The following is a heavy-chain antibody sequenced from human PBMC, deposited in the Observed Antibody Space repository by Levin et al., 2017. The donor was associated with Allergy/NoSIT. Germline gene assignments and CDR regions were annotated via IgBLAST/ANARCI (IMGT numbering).Heavy chain of an antibody. CDR1: GFAFSSYA. Sequence: GGSLRLSCAASGFAFSSYAMTWVRQAPGKGREWVSAFSGSGGGTVLGDAVKGRFTISRDNSKNTLSLQMNSLRAEDTAVYYCAKDTYDYVWGSNRYTHDFDYWGQGTLVTVSS. J-gene: IGHJ4*02. V-gene: IGHV3-23*01. CDR3: AKDTYDYVWGSNRYTHDFDY. CDR2: FSGSGGGT. D-gene: IGHD3-16*02.